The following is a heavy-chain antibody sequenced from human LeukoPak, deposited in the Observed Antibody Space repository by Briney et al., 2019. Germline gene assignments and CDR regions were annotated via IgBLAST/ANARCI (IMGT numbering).Heavy chain of an antibody. J-gene: IGHJ4*02. CDR3: AREAEDDSIDY. D-gene: IGHD3-3*01. Sequence: ASVKVSCKASGYTFTGYYMHWVRQAPGQGLEWMGRISPGSGGTNYAQRVQGRVTMTRDTSMNTVYVEVSRLRSDDTAVYYCAREAEDDSIDYWGQGTLVTVSS. V-gene: IGHV1-2*02. CDR1: GYTFTGYY. CDR2: ISPGSGGT.